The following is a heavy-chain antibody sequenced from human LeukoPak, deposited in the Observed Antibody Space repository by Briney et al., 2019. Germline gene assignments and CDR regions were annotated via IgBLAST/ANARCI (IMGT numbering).Heavy chain of an antibody. CDR2: IRTKAYAGTT. CDR1: GSTFGDYA. Sequence: GGSLRLSCTTSGSTFGDYAMSWVRQAPGKGLEWVGFIRTKAYAGTTEYAASVKGRFTISRDDSKSIAFLQMNSLKTEDTAVYYCTRDLNPYSSSWYITWYWGQGTLVTVSS. J-gene: IGHJ4*02. V-gene: IGHV3-49*04. CDR3: TRDLNPYSSSWYITWY. D-gene: IGHD6-13*01.